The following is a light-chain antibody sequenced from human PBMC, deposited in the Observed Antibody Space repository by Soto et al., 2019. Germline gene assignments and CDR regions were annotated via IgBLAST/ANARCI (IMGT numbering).Light chain of an antibody. CDR1: SGYSNYK. CDR2: VGTGGIVG. V-gene: IGLV9-49*01. CDR3: GADHGSGSNFPLV. Sequence: QLVLTQPHSASASLGASVTLTCTLSSGYSNYKVDWYQQRPGKGPRFVMRVGTGGIVGSKGDGIPDRFSVLGSGLNRYLTIKNIQEEDESDYHCGADHGSGSNFPLVFGGGTKVTVL. J-gene: IGLJ2*01.